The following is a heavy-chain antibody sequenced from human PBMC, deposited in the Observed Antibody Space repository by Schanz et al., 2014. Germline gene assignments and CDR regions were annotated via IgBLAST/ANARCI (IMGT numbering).Heavy chain of an antibody. CDR2: INPSGGST. CDR3: SKDKQGGRSDDS. D-gene: IGHD1-26*01. J-gene: IGHJ5*01. V-gene: IGHV1-46*01. CDR1: GYTFTSDS. Sequence: QVLQVQSGSELKKPGTSVKVSCKASGYTFTSDSMHWVRQAPGQGLEWMGMINPSGGSTTYAQKFQGRVTMTRDTSTSTVYMELSSLNSDDTAVYYCSKDKQGGRSDDSWGQGTLVTVSS.